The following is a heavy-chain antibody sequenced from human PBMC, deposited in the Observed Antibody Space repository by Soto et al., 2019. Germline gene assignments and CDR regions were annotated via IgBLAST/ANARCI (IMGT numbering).Heavy chain of an antibody. V-gene: IGHV1-69*06. Sequence: GXSVKVSCKASVGTFSSYAISWVRQAPGQGLEWMGGIIPIFGTANYAQKFQGRVTITADKSTSTAYMELSSLRSEDTAVYYCARFVAAAGTNWFDHWGQGTLVTVSS. CDR3: ARFVAAAGTNWFDH. CDR1: VGTFSSYA. CDR2: IIPIFGTA. D-gene: IGHD6-13*01. J-gene: IGHJ5*02.